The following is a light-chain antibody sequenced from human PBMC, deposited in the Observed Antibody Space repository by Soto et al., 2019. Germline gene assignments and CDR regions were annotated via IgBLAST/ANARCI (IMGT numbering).Light chain of an antibody. Sequence: AIRMTQSPSSFSASTGDRVTITCRASQGISSYLAWYQQKPGKAPKLLIYGASTLQSGVPSRFSGSGSGTDFTLTISCLQSEDFATYYCQQYYSYPHTFGQGTKVEIK. V-gene: IGKV1-8*01. CDR3: QQYYSYPHT. J-gene: IGKJ1*01. CDR1: QGISSY. CDR2: GAS.